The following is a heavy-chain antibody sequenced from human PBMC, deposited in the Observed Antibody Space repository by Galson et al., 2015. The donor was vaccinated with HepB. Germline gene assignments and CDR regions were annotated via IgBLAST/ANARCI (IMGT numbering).Heavy chain of an antibody. V-gene: IGHV3-49*03. CDR2: IRSKAYGGTT. CDR3: NRDPRQLVRVWYFDL. Sequence: SLRLSCAASGFTFGDYAMSWLRQAPGKGLEWVGFIRSKAYGGTTEYAASVKGRFTISRDDSKSIAYLQMNSLKTEDTAVYYCNRDPRQLVRVWYFDLWGRGTLVTVSS. D-gene: IGHD6-6*01. CDR1: GFTFGDYA. J-gene: IGHJ2*01.